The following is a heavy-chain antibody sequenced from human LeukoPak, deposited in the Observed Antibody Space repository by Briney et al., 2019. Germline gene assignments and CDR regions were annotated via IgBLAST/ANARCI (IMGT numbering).Heavy chain of an antibody. CDR1: GYSISSGYY. CDR3: ARLSVGYCSRTSCYSADY. J-gene: IGHJ4*02. Sequence: PSETLSLTCTVSGYSISSGYYWGWIRQPPGKGLEWIGYVHYSGATNYNPSLMSRVTISVDTSKNQFSLKLSSVTAADTAVYYCARLSVGYCSRTSCYSADYWGQGTLVTVSS. CDR2: VHYSGAT. V-gene: IGHV4-38-2*02. D-gene: IGHD2-2*01.